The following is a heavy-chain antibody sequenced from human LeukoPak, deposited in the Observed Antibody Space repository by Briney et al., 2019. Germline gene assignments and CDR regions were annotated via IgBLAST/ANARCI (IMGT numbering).Heavy chain of an antibody. CDR2: IKGYNGDT. CDR1: GYTFTSYG. D-gene: IGHD1-26*01. J-gene: IGHJ4*02. V-gene: IGHV1-18*01. Sequence: ASVKLSCTASGYTFTSYGMTWVRQAPGQGLEWMGWIKGYNGDTNYAQKFQGRVTMTTDTSTTTAYMELRSLRSDDTAVYYCAREGGIVGALDYWGQGTLVTVSS. CDR3: AREGGIVGALDY.